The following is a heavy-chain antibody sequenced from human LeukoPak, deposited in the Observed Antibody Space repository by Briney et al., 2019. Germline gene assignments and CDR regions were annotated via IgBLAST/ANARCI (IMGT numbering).Heavy chain of an antibody. Sequence: GGSLRLSCAASGFTFSSYGMHWVRQAPGKGLEWVAFIRYDGSNKYYADSVKGRFTISRDNSKNTLYLQMNSLRAEDTAVYYCAILDSIVVVPAAMDVGAFDIWGQGTMVTVSS. D-gene: IGHD2-2*01. CDR3: AILDSIVVVPAAMDVGAFDI. CDR1: GFTFSSYG. CDR2: IRYDGSNK. J-gene: IGHJ3*02. V-gene: IGHV3-30*02.